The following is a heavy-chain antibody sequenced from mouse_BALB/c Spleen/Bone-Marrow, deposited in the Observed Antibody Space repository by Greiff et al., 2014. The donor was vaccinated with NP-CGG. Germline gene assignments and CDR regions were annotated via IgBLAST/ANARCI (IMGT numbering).Heavy chain of an antibody. V-gene: IGHV5-12-1*01. D-gene: IGHD2-3*01. Sequence: DVMLVESGGGLVKPGGSLKLSCAASGFAFSSYDMSWVRQTPEKRLEWVAYISHGGGTTYYSGTVKGRFTISRDNAKNTLYLQMSSLKSEDTAIYYCTRHGGYYPYYYAMDYWGQGTSVTVSS. CDR3: TRHGGYYPYYYAMDY. J-gene: IGHJ4*01. CDR1: GFAFSSYD. CDR2: ISHGGGTT.